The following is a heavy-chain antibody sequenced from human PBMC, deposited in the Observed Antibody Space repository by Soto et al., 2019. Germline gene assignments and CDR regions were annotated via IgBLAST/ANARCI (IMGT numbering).Heavy chain of an antibody. CDR3: ARRFDDRGSNYVKWFDT. CDR2: IDHSGTA. V-gene: IGHV4-31*03. CDR1: GGSINIGGFW. J-gene: IGHJ5*02. Sequence: SETLSRTCTVSGGSINIGGFWWGWIRQRPGKGLEWIGHIDHSGTAYYNPSLRSRFTISIDTSKNQFSLNVNSVTAADTAVYHWARRFDDRGSNYVKWFDTCGQVT. D-gene: IGHD3-16*01.